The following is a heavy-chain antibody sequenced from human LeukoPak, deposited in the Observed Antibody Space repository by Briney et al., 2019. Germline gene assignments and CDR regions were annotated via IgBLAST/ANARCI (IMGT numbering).Heavy chain of an antibody. CDR2: ISWNSGSI. V-gene: IGHV3-9*01. CDR3: AKIYCGGDCYSEYYFDY. Sequence: PGRSLRLSCAASGFTFDDYAMRWVRQAPGKGLEWVSGISWNSGSIGYADSVKGRFTISRDNAKNSLYLQMNSLRAEDTALYYCAKIYCGGDCYSEYYFDYWGQGTLVTVSS. D-gene: IGHD2-21*02. J-gene: IGHJ4*02. CDR1: GFTFDDYA.